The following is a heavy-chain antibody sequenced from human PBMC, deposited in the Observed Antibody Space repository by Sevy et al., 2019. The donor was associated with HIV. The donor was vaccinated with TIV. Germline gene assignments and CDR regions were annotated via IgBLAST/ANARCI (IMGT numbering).Heavy chain of an antibody. J-gene: IGHJ4*02. V-gene: IGHV3-23*01. D-gene: IGHD6-6*01. CDR3: TEGAAVRPPYFDY. CDR1: GFTFNSYA. Sequence: GGSLRLSCVASGFTFNSYAMSWVRQAPGKGLEWVSSISDGGGSTYDGVSVKGRITISRDNSKNTLYLQMNSLRAEDTAIYFCTEGAAVRPPYFDYWGQGTLVTGSS. CDR2: ISDGGGST.